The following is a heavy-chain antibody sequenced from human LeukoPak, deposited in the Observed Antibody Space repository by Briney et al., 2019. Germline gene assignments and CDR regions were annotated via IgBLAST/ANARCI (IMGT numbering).Heavy chain of an antibody. V-gene: IGHV1-8*01. CDR1: GYTFTSYD. J-gene: IGHJ5*02. D-gene: IGHD3-10*01. CDR3: ARAPYYYGSGSSNWFDP. Sequence: ASVKVSCKASGYTFTSYDINWVRQATGQGLEWMGWMNPNSGNTGYAQKFQGRVTMTRNTSISTAYMELSSLRSEDTAVYYCARAPYYYGSGSSNWFDPWGQGTLVTVSS. CDR2: MNPNSGNT.